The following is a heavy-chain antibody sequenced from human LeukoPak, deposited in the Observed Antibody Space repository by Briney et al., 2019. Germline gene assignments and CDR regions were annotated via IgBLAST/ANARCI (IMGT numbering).Heavy chain of an antibody. CDR2: IYYSGST. CDR3: AILEGDYYDSSGSGGLDY. J-gene: IGHJ4*02. CDR1: GGSISSYY. D-gene: IGHD3-22*01. V-gene: IGHV4-59*01. Sequence: SEPLSLTCTVSGGSISSYYWSWIRQPPGKGLEWIGYIYYSGSTNYNPSLKSRVTISVDTSKNQFSLKLSSVTAADTAVYYCAILEGDYYDSSGSGGLDYWGQGTLVTVSS.